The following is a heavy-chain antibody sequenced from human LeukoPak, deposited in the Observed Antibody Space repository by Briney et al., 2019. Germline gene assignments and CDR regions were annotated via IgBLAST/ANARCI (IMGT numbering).Heavy chain of an antibody. CDR1: GGSISSSSYY. J-gene: IGHJ5*01. Sequence: ETLSLTCIVSGGSISSSSYYWDWIRQAPGEGLEWVSVIYSGGSTYYADSVKGRFTISRDNSKNTLYLQMNSLRAEDTAVYYCARDQAWFESWGQGTLVTVSS. V-gene: IGHV3-66*01. CDR3: ARDQAWFES. CDR2: IYSGGST.